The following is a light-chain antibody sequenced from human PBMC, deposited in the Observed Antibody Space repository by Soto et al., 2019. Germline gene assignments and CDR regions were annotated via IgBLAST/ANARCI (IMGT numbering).Light chain of an antibody. CDR3: QQYGDSPVT. CDR1: QSVNFY. CDR2: DAS. V-gene: IGKV3-20*01. J-gene: IGKJ1*01. Sequence: EIVVTQSPGTLSLSPGERATLSCRASQSVNFYLAWYQQKPGQAPRLLISDASSRATDVPDRFSGSGSGTDFTLTITRLEPEDFAVYYCQQYGDSPVTLGQGTKVDIK.